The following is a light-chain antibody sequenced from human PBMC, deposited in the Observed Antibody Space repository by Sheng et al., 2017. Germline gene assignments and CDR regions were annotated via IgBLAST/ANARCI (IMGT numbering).Light chain of an antibody. J-gene: IGLJ1*01. CDR3: SSYAGSKGV. CDR1: SSDVGSYNL. V-gene: IGLV2-14*02. Sequence: QSALTQPASVSGSPGQSITISCTGTSSDVGSYNLVSWYQQHPGKAPKLMIYEGSKRPSGVPDRFSGSKSGNTASLTVSGLQADDEADYYCSSYAGSKGVFGTGTKVTVL. CDR2: EGS.